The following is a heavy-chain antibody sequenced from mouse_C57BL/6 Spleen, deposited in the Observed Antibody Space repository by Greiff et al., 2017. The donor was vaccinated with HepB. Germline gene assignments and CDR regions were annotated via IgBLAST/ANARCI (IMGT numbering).Heavy chain of an antibody. D-gene: IGHD1-1*01. CDR2: IYPGSGST. V-gene: IGHV1-55*01. J-gene: IGHJ2*01. CDR3: ARTGITTALDY. CDR1: GYTFTSYW. Sequence: VQLQQPGAELVKPGASVKMSCKASGYTFTSYWLTWVKQRPGQGLEWIGDIYPGSGSTNYNEKFKCKATLTVDTSSSTAYMQLSSLTSEDSAVYYCARTGITTALDYWGQGTTLTVSS.